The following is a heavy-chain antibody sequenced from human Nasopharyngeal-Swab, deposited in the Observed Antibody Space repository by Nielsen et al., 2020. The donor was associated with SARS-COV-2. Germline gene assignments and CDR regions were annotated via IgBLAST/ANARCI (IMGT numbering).Heavy chain of an antibody. V-gene: IGHV1-18*01. Sequence: WVRQVPGQGLEWMGWISAYNGITNYAQKLQGRVTMTTDTSTSTAYMELRSLRSDDTAVYYCARDFQRFLEWLPNYYYYGMDVWGQGTTVTVSS. CDR2: ISAYNGIT. CDR3: ARDFQRFLEWLPNYYYYGMDV. D-gene: IGHD3-3*01. J-gene: IGHJ6*02.